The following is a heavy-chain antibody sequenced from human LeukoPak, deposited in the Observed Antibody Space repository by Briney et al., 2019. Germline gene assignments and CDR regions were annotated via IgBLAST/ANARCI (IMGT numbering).Heavy chain of an antibody. D-gene: IGHD6-6*01. Sequence: PGGSLRLSCQTSGFTFGNYAMSWVRQAQGKELEWISAISTNGVNTYYADSVKGRFTISRDNSRHTLSLQMNGLRADDTAVYYRAKGSAAARPYYFDSWGQGTLVTVSS. V-gene: IGHV3-23*01. CDR3: AKGSAAARPYYFDS. CDR1: GFTFGNYA. CDR2: ISTNGVNT. J-gene: IGHJ4*02.